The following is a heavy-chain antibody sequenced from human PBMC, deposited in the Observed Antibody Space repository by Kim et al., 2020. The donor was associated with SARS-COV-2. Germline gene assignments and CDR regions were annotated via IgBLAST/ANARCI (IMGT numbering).Heavy chain of an antibody. CDR2: IIPIFGTA. Sequence: SVKVSCKASGGTFSSYAISWVRQAPGQGLEWMGGIIPIFGTANYAQKFQGRVTITADESTSTAYMELSSLRSEDTAVYYCARDEGGRGELLSAFDIWGQGTMVTVSS. CDR3: ARDEGGRGELLSAFDI. J-gene: IGHJ3*02. D-gene: IGHD1-26*01. CDR1: GGTFSSYA. V-gene: IGHV1-69*13.